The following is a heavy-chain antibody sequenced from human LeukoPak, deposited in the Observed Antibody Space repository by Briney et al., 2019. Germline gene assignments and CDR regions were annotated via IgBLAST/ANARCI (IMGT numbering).Heavy chain of an antibody. CDR1: GFTFSSYG. D-gene: IGHD1-26*01. CDR3: AKEVGANGPFDY. J-gene: IGHJ4*02. Sequence: PGGSLRLSCAASGFTFSSYGMHWVRRAPGKGLEWVAVISYDGSNKYYADSVKGRFTISRDNSKNTLYLQMNSLRAEDTAVYYCAKEVGANGPFDYWGQGTLVTVSS. CDR2: ISYDGSNK. V-gene: IGHV3-30*18.